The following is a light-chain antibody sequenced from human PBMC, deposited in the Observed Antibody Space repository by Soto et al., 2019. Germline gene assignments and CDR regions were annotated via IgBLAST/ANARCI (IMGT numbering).Light chain of an antibody. CDR3: GSWDSSLSAYV. V-gene: IGLV1-51*01. Sequence: SVLTQPPSVSAAPGQKVTISFSGSSSNIGGNSVSWYQQLPGTAPKLLIYDDNKRPPGIPDRFSGSKSCTSATLGLTGLPTGDEADYYCGSWDSSLSAYVFXTGTKVTAL. CDR2: DDN. CDR1: SSNIGGNS. J-gene: IGLJ1*01.